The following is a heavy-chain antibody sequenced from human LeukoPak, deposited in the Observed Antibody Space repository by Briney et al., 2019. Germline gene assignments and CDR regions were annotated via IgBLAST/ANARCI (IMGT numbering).Heavy chain of an antibody. V-gene: IGHV4-59*01. J-gene: IGHJ5*02. Sequence: SETLSLTCTVSGGSISSYYWSWIRQPPGKGLEWIGYIYYSGSTNYNPFLKSRVTISVDTSKNQFSLKLSSVTAADTAVYYCAREVVPADAMYNWFDPWGQGTLVTVSS. CDR2: IYYSGST. CDR1: GGSISSYY. CDR3: AREVVPADAMYNWFDP. D-gene: IGHD2-2*01.